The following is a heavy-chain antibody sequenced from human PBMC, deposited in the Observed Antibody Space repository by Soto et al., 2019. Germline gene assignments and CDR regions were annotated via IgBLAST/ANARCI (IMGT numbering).Heavy chain of an antibody. V-gene: IGHV4-31*03. D-gene: IGHD6-6*01. Sequence: SETLSLTCTVSGGSISSGGYYWSWVRQHPGKGQEWIGCVYYSGRTYYNPSLKSRITISVDTSKKYFFLKLSSVTAADTAVYYCASTKDYSSSLDYWGQGVLVTVSS. J-gene: IGHJ4*02. CDR1: GGSISSGGYY. CDR3: ASTKDYSSSLDY. CDR2: VYYSGRT.